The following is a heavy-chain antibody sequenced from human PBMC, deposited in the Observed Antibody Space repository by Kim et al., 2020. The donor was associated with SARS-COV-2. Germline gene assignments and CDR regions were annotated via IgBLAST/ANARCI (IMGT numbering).Heavy chain of an antibody. CDR3: AREREGWGVAVPCFGY. V-gene: IGHV3-30*04. CDR1: GFTFSSYA. Sequence: GGSLRLSCAASGFTFSSYAMHWVRQAPGKGLEWVAVISYDGSNKYYADSVKGRFTISRDNSKNTLYLQMNSLRAEDTAVYYCAREREGWGVAVPCFGYWGQGTLVTVSS. D-gene: IGHD3-10*01. CDR2: ISYDGSNK. J-gene: IGHJ4*02.